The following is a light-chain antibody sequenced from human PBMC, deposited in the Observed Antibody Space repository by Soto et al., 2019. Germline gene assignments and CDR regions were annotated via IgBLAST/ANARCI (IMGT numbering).Light chain of an antibody. CDR2: AAS. CDR3: QHYVSSPLT. CDR1: QILSGTY. V-gene: IGKV3-20*01. Sequence: DIVLTQSPDTLSLSPGESATLSCRASQILSGTYLAWYQQKLGQSPRLLIYAASTRATGVTDRFSGSGSGTDFTLTISRLEPEDFAVYYCQHYVSSPLTFGGGTKVEIK. J-gene: IGKJ4*01.